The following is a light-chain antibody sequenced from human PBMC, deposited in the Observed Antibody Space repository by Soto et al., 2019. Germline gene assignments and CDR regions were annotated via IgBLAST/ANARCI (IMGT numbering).Light chain of an antibody. J-gene: IGLJ1*01. CDR1: SSDVGSYDY. V-gene: IGLV2-8*01. CDR2: EVS. Sequence: QSALTQAPSASGSPGQSVTISCTGTSSDVGSYDYVSWYQQHPGKAPKLMIYEVSKRPSGVPDRFSGSKSGNTASLTVSGLQAEDEADYYCISYAGSSNVFGTGTKVTVL. CDR3: ISYAGSSNV.